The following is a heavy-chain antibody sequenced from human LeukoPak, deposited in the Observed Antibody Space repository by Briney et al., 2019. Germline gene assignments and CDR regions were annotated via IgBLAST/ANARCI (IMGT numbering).Heavy chain of an antibody. CDR1: GGSFSGYY. CDR3: ARGRKRKPYSYGPYYFDY. D-gene: IGHD5-18*01. CDR2: IYYSGST. J-gene: IGHJ4*02. Sequence: SETLSLTCAVYGGSFSGYYWSWIRQHPGKGLEWIGYIYYSGSTYYNPSLKSRVTISVDTSKNQFSLKLSSVTAADTAVYYCARGRKRKPYSYGPYYFDYWGQGTLVTVSS. V-gene: IGHV4-31*11.